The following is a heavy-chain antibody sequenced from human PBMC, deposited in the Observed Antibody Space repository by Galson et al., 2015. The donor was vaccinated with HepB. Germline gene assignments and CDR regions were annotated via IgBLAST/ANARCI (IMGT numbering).Heavy chain of an antibody. J-gene: IGHJ4*02. Sequence: SLRLSCAASGFTFSNAWMSWVRQAPGKGLEWAGRIKSKTDGGTTDYAAPVKGRFTISRDDSKNTLYLQMNSLKTEDTAVYYCTTAPDDSFDYWGQGTLVTVSS. V-gene: IGHV3-15*01. CDR3: TTAPDDSFDY. CDR2: IKSKTDGGTT. CDR1: GFTFSNAW. D-gene: IGHD1-14*01.